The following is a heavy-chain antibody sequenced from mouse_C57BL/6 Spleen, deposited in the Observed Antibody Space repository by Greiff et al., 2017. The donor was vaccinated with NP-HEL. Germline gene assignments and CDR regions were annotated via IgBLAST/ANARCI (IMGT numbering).Heavy chain of an antibody. CDR2: ISSGGSYT. J-gene: IGHJ1*03. CDR1: GFTFSSYG. Sequence: EVQLVESGGELVKPGGSLKLSCAASGFTFSSYGMSWVRQTPDKRLEWVATISSGGSYTYYPDSVKGRFTISRDNAKNTLYLQMSSRKSEDTAMYYCARHAGTEGYFDVWGTGTTVTVSS. V-gene: IGHV5-6*01. CDR3: ARHAGTEGYFDV. D-gene: IGHD4-1*01.